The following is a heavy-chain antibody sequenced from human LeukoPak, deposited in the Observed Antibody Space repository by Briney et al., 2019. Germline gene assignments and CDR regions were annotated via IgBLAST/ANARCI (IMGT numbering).Heavy chain of an antibody. D-gene: IGHD6-19*01. CDR3: ATPVSGSSGWYYNY. CDR2: INHSGST. J-gene: IGHJ4*02. V-gene: IGHV4-34*01. Sequence: PSATLSLTCAVYGGSFSGYYWSWIRQPPGKGLEWIGDINHSGSTNYNPSLKSRVTISVDTSKNQFSLKLSSVTAADTAVYYCATPVSGSSGWYYNYWGQGTRVTVSS. CDR1: GGSFSGYY.